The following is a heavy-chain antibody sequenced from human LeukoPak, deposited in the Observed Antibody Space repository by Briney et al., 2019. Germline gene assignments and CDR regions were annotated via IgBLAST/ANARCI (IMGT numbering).Heavy chain of an antibody. V-gene: IGHV3-9*01. J-gene: IGHJ6*02. Sequence: PGRSLRLSCAASGFTFDDYAMHWVRQAPGKGLEWVSGISWNSDSIGYADSVKGRFTISRDNGKNSLYLQMNSLRAEDTALYYCAKDTGSYGMDVWGQGTTVTVSS. CDR1: GFTFDDYA. CDR2: ISWNSDSI. CDR3: AKDTGSYGMDV. D-gene: IGHD2-15*01.